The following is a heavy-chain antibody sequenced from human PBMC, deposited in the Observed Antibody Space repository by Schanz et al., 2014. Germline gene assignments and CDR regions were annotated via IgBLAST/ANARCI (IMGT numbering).Heavy chain of an antibody. V-gene: IGHV3-23*01. CDR3: ARNRGSGGQNWYFDL. CDR1: GFTFRGYA. D-gene: IGHD1-26*01. Sequence: DVHLLESGGGLVQPGGSLRLSCAASGFTFRGYAMIWVRQAPGKGLEWVSSISSGGGSTYYADSVKGRFTISRDNAKNSLFLQMNSLRADDTAVYYCARNRGSGGQNWYFDLWGRGTLVTVSP. CDR2: ISSGGGST. J-gene: IGHJ2*01.